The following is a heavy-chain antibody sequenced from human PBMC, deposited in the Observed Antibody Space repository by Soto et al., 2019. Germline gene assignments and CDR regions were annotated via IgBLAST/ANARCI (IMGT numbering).Heavy chain of an antibody. J-gene: IGHJ4*02. CDR3: ATRSPGGPYFDVFDF. CDR1: GGSISSYY. V-gene: IGHV4-59*01. D-gene: IGHD3-9*01. CDR2: VHHSGTT. Sequence: PSETLSLTCTVSGGSISSYYWSWIRQSPGKGPEWIGYVHHSGTTNYNPSLGSRVTMSIDTSKNQFSLKLNAVTAADTAVYYCATRSPGGPYFDVFDFWTQGTLDTVSS.